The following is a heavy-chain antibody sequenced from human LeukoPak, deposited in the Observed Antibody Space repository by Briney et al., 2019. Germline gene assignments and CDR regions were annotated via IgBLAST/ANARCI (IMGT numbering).Heavy chain of an antibody. Sequence: SETLSLTCTVSSGSISTSNYYWGWVRQPPGKALEWIGNIFYSGSTYYSPSLKSRVTISVDTSKNQFSLKLSSVTAADTAVYYCARDRGPGVGATGYYFHYWGQGTLVTVSS. CDR1: SGSISTSNYY. CDR2: IFYSGST. D-gene: IGHD1-26*01. V-gene: IGHV4-39*07. J-gene: IGHJ4*02. CDR3: ARDRGPGVGATGYYFHY.